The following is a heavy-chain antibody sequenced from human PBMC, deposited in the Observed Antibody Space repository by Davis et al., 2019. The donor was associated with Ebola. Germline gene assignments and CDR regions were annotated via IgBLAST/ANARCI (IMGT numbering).Heavy chain of an antibody. D-gene: IGHD1-7*01. V-gene: IGHV4-34*01. CDR2: INHSGST. Sequence: SETLSLTCAVYGGSFSGYYWSWIRQPPGKGLEWIGEINHSGSTNYNPSLKSRVTISVDTSKNQFSLKLSSVTAEDTAVYYCAREKLATRWFDPWGQGTLVTVSS. CDR1: GGSFSGYY. CDR3: AREKLATRWFDP. J-gene: IGHJ5*02.